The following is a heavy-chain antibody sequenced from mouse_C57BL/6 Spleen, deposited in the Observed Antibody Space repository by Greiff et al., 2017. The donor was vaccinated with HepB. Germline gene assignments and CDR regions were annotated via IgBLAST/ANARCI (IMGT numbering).Heavy chain of an antibody. V-gene: IGHV1-54*01. Sequence: QVQLKQSGAELVRPGTSVKVSCKASGYAFTNYLIEWVKQRPGQGLEWIGVINPGSGGTNYNEKFKGTATLTADKSSSTAYMQLSSLTSEDSAVYFCARSGYYGLPWGQGTLVTVSA. CDR1: GYAFTNYL. CDR2: INPGSGGT. CDR3: ARSGYYGLP. D-gene: IGHD1-1*01. J-gene: IGHJ3*01.